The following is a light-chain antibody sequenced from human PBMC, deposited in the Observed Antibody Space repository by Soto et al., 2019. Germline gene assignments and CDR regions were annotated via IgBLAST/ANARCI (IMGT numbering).Light chain of an antibody. V-gene: IGKV3-11*01. CDR2: DAS. Sequence: EIVLTQSPATLSLSPGERATLSCRARQSVTKYLAWYQQKPGQAPRLLIYDASNRATGIPARFSGSGSGTDFTLTISSLEPEDFVVYYCQQRSNWPRTFGQGTKVEIK. CDR3: QQRSNWPRT. J-gene: IGKJ1*01. CDR1: QSVTKY.